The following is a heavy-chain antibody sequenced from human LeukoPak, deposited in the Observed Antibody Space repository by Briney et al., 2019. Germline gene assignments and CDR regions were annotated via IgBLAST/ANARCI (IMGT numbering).Heavy chain of an antibody. J-gene: IGHJ4*02. V-gene: IGHV3-7*01. D-gene: IGHD3-3*01. CDR1: GFTFSSYW. CDR3: ARDGYYDFWSGYLTSTYYFDY. CDR2: IEQDGSEK. Sequence: HPGGSLRLSCAASGFTFSSYWMSWVRQAPGKGLEWVANIEQDGSEKYYVDSVKGRFTISRDNAKNSLYLQMNSLRAEDTAVYYCARDGYYDFWSGYLTSTYYFDYWGQGTLVTVSS.